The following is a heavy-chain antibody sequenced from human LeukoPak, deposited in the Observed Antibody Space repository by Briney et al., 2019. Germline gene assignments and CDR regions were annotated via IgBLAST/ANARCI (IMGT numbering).Heavy chain of an antibody. V-gene: IGHV4-39*01. CDR2: IYYSGST. Sequence: KPSETLSLTCTVSGGSISSSSYYWGWIRQPPGKGLEWIGSIYYSGSTYYNPSLKSRVTISVDTSKNQFSLKLSSVTAADTAVYYCARWGFTVEMATDWGQGTLVTVSS. CDR3: ARWGFTVEMATD. J-gene: IGHJ4*02. CDR1: GGSISSSSYY. D-gene: IGHD5-24*01.